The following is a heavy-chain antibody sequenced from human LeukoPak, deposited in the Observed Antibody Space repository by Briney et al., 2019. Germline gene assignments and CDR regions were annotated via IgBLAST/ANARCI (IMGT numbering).Heavy chain of an antibody. CDR3: ARVPGPYTTSRFDF. D-gene: IGHD2-2*02. Sequence: ASVTVSCKTSGYTFTGYYLHRVRQAPGQRPAWMGRIDPDSGGTHYGQKFQGRVTVTRDTSIATVYMELSGLTSDDTAVYYCARVPGPYTTSRFDFWGQGTLVTVSS. J-gene: IGHJ4*02. CDR1: GYTFTGYY. V-gene: IGHV1-2*02. CDR2: IDPDSGGT.